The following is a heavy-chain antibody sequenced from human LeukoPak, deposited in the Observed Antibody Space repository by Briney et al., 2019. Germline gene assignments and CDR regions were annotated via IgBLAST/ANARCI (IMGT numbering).Heavy chain of an antibody. Sequence: GGSLRLSCAASGFTFSSHLMHWVRQAQGTGLVWVSSVKSDGTATNYADSVKGRFTISRDNAKNTLYLQMNSLRVEDTAVYYCVRKFATGDWGQGTLVTVST. CDR2: VKSDGTAT. CDR1: GFTFSSHL. J-gene: IGHJ4*02. V-gene: IGHV3-74*01. D-gene: IGHD1-14*01. CDR3: VRKFATGD.